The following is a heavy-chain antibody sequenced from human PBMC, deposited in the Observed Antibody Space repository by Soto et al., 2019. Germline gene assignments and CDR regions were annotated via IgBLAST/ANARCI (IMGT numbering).Heavy chain of an antibody. Sequence: PGGSLRLSCAASGFTFSSYGMYWVRQAPGKGLEWVALVSSEGSNKHYADSVKGRFTISRDNSKNTLYLQMDSLRVEDTAVYYCAKATVSTGYYYAMDVWGQGTTVTVSS. CDR1: GFTFSSYG. CDR2: VSSEGSNK. D-gene: IGHD4-17*01. V-gene: IGHV3-30*18. J-gene: IGHJ6*02. CDR3: AKATVSTGYYYAMDV.